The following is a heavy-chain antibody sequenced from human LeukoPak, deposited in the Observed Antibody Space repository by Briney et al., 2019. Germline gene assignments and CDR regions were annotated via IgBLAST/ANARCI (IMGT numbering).Heavy chain of an antibody. CDR3: ARAASYSSSGKTRKNYYFDY. J-gene: IGHJ4*02. V-gene: IGHV1-8*01. Sequence: ASVKVSCKASGYTFTSYDINWVRQAAGQGLEWMGWMNPNSGNTGYAQKFQGRVTMTRNTSISTAYMELSSLRSEDTAVYYCARAASYSSSGKTRKNYYFDYWGQGTLVTVSS. CDR1: GYTFTSYD. CDR2: MNPNSGNT. D-gene: IGHD6-13*01.